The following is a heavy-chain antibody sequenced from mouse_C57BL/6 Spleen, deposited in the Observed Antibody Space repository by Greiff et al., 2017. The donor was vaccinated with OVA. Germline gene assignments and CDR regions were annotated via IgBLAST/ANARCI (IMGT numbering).Heavy chain of an antibody. CDR1: GYTFTSYW. V-gene: IGHV1-55*01. CDR3: ARQLPYFDY. D-gene: IGHD2-1*01. J-gene: IGHJ2*01. CDR2: IYPGSGST. Sequence: QVQLQQPGAELVKPGASVKMSCKASGYTFTSYWITWVKQRPGQGLEWIGEIYPGSGSTNYNEKFKSKATLTVDTSSSTAYMQLSSLTAEDSAVYYCARQLPYFDYWGQGTTLTVSS.